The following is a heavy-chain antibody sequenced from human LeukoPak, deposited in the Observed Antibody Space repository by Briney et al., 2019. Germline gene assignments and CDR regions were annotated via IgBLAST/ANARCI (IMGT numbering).Heavy chain of an antibody. CDR3: VRSPYYYYHMDV. J-gene: IGHJ6*03. CDR1: GYSITSGYY. V-gene: IGHV4-38-2*01. CDR2: IYHSGST. Sequence: PSETLSLTCAVSGYSITSGYYWGWIRQPPGEGLEWIGTIYHSGSTYYNPSLKSRVILSVDTSKNQFSLKLSSVTAADTAVYYCVRSPYYYYHMDVWGKGTSVTVSS.